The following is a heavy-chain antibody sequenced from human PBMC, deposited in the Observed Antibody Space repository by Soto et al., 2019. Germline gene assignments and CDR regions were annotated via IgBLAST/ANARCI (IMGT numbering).Heavy chain of an antibody. CDR3: AKEPSSGFAMENYFDY. CDR1: GFTFSSYA. D-gene: IGHD3-10*01. CDR2: ISGSSTST. J-gene: IGHJ4*02. V-gene: IGHV3-23*01. Sequence: EVQLSGSGGGLVQPGGSLRLSCAASGFTFSSYAMSWVRQAPGKGLEWVSAISGSSTSTYYADSVKGRFTISRDNSKNTLYLQMNSLSAEDTAVYSCAKEPSSGFAMENYFDYWGQGTLVTGSS.